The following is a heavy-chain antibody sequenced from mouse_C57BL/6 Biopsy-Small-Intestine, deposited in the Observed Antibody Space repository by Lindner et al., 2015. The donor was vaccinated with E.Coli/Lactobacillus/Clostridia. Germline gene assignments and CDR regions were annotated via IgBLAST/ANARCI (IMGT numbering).Heavy chain of an antibody. V-gene: IGHV1-82*01. CDR1: GHAFSSSW. Sequence: GPELVKPGASVKISCKASGHAFSSSWMNWVKQKPGKDLEWIGRIYPGNGDTNYSGKFKGKATLTADKSSSTAYMHLSSLTSEDSAVYFCARQVGPFAYWGQGTLVTVSA. J-gene: IGHJ3*01. CDR2: IYPGNGDT. CDR3: ARQVGPFAY. D-gene: IGHD3-1*01.